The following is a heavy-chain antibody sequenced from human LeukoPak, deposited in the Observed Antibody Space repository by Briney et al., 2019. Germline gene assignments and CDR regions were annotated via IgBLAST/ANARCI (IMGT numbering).Heavy chain of an antibody. CDR2: IYYSGST. CDR3: ARHAGGATGPYDWFDP. Sequence: SETLSLTCTVSGGSISSSSYYWGWIRQPPGKGLEWIGGIYYSGSTYYNPSLKSRVTISVDTSKNQFSLKLSPVTAADTAVYYCARHAGGATGPYDWFDPWGQGTLVTVSS. D-gene: IGHD1-26*01. J-gene: IGHJ5*02. V-gene: IGHV4-39*01. CDR1: GGSISSSSYY.